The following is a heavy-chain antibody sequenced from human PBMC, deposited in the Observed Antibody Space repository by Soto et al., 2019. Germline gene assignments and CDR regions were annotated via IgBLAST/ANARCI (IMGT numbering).Heavy chain of an antibody. Sequence: QVQLVESGGGVVQPGRSLRLSCAASGFSFSIYGMHWVRQAPGKGLQWVAAISYDGSERYYAHSVKGRFTISRDNSNNTLYLQMSSLRAEDTAVYYCAKDAVSGSRRVPFNYYGMDVWGQGTTVTVSS. D-gene: IGHD3-10*01. CDR2: ISYDGSER. V-gene: IGHV3-30*18. J-gene: IGHJ6*02. CDR1: GFSFSIYG. CDR3: AKDAVSGSRRVPFNYYGMDV.